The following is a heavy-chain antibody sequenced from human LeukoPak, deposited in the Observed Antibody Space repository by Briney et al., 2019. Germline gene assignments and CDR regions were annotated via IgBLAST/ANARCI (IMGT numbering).Heavy chain of an antibody. V-gene: IGHV3-30*18. J-gene: IGHJ4*02. CDR1: GFTFSSYG. Sequence: GRSLRLSCAASGFTFSSYGMHWVRQAPGKGLEWVAVISYDGSNKYYADSVKGRFTISRDNSKNTLYLQMNSLRAEDTAVYYCAKAVFRYCSSTSCRTFDYWGQGTLVTVSS. D-gene: IGHD2-2*01. CDR2: ISYDGSNK. CDR3: AKAVFRYCSSTSCRTFDY.